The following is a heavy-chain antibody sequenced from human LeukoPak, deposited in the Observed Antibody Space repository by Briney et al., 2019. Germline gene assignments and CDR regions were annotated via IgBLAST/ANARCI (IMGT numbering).Heavy chain of an antibody. J-gene: IGHJ6*02. CDR1: GFTSSGSA. CDR3: TRLRSPYGDYAPYYYGMDV. D-gene: IGHD4-17*01. Sequence: PGGSLRLSCAASGFTSSGSAMHWVRQASGKGLEWVGRIRSKANSYATAYAASVKGRFTISRDDSKNTAYLQMNSLKTEDTAVYCCTRLRSPYGDYAPYYYGMDVWGQGTTVTVSS. V-gene: IGHV3-73*01. CDR2: IRSKANSYAT.